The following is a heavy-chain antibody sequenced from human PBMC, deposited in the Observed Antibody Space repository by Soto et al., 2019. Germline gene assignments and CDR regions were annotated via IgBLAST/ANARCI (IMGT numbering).Heavy chain of an antibody. CDR1: GYTFSRYG. D-gene: IGHD2-8*01. V-gene: IGHV1-18*01. J-gene: IGHJ6*02. CDR3: AKNGQPPYYYYGMDV. CDR2: ISGYNGDT. Sequence: QGQLVQSGPEVKKPGASVKVSCKTSGYTFSRYGISWVRQAPGQGLEWMGWISGYNGDTNYAQKVQGRVTMTIDTSTYTAYMEVRSLTSDDTARYYCAKNGQPPYYYYGMDVWGQGTTVTVSS.